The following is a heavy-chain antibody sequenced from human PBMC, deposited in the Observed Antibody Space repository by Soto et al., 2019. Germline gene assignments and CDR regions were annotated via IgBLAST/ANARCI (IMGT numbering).Heavy chain of an antibody. CDR3: ASDLVGASDSYGLDV. J-gene: IGHJ6*02. CDR1: GFTFSNYG. V-gene: IGHV3-33*01. CDR2: IWHDENNK. D-gene: IGHD1-26*01. Sequence: QVQLVESGGGVVQPGRSLRLSCAASGFTFSNYGMHWVRQAPGKGLEWVAIIWHDENNKYYADSVRGRFIISRDNSKNRLYLPMNSLRAEDTAVYYCASDLVGASDSYGLDVWGQGTPVTVSS.